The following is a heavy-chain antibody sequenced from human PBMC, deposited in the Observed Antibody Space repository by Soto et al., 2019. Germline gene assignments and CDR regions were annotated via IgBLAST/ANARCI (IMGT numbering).Heavy chain of an antibody. V-gene: IGHV3-23*01. CDR2: SSGSGGST. J-gene: IGHJ4*02. CDR3: AKERWVLLWLGELFSPYFDY. CDR1: GFTFSSYA. D-gene: IGHD3-10*01. Sequence: GGSLRLSCAASGFTFSSYAMSWVRQAPGKGLEWVSASSGSGGSTYYADSVKGRFTITRDNSKNTLYLQMNSLRAEDTAVYYCAKERWVLLWLGELFSPYFDYWGQGTLVTVSS.